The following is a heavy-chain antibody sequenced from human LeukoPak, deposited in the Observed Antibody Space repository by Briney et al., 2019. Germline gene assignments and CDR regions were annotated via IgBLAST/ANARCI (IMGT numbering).Heavy chain of an antibody. V-gene: IGHV3-23*01. CDR3: AKRGGTESFYYYYYMDV. D-gene: IGHD2-15*01. CDR2: ISGAGGST. Sequence: GGSLRLSCAASGFHFIDYAMSWVRRAPGKGLEWVSGISGAGGSTYNADSVKGRFTISRDNSKNTLYLQMNSLRAEDTAEYYCAKRGGTESFYYYYYMDVWGKGTTVTVSS. J-gene: IGHJ6*03. CDR1: GFHFIDYA.